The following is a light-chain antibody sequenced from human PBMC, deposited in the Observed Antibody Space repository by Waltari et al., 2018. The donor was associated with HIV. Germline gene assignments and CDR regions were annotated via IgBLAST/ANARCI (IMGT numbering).Light chain of an antibody. CDR2: EVS. V-gene: IGLV2-23*02. J-gene: IGLJ1*01. CDR1: SSDVGRYNL. Sequence: QSALTQPASVSGSPGQSITISCTGTSSDVGRYNLVSWYQQHPGKAPKLMIYEVSKRPSGVSNRFSGSKSGNTASLTIYGLQAEDEADYYCCSYAGSSTCLYVFGTGTKVTVL. CDR3: CSYAGSSTCLYV.